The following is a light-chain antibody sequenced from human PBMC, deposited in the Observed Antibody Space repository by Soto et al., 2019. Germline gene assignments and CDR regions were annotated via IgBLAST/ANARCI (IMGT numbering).Light chain of an antibody. V-gene: IGKV3D-20*02. CDR1: QSVSSAN. J-gene: IGKJ4*01. CDR3: QHRSNGTPT. CDR2: WAS. Sequence: LTQAPGAVLLSPVESATLSCRASQSVSSANFAWDQQKPGQAPRLLCYWASSRATYRPDMFSGRGSVTLFTLTSNSLDPGAFAVYECQHRSNGTPTFRGGTKVEI.